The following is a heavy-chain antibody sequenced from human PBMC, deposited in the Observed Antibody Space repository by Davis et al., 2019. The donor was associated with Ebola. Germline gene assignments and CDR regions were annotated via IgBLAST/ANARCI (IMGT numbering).Heavy chain of an antibody. Sequence: PSETLSLTCTVSGGSISSYYWSWIRQPAGKGLEWIGRIYTSGSTNYNPSLKSRVTMSVDTSKNQFSLKLSSVTAADTAVYYCARVGAGKPYYYYGMDVWGQGTTVTVSS. V-gene: IGHV4-4*07. CDR1: GGSISSYY. CDR2: IYTSGST. D-gene: IGHD6-19*01. CDR3: ARVGAGKPYYYYGMDV. J-gene: IGHJ6*02.